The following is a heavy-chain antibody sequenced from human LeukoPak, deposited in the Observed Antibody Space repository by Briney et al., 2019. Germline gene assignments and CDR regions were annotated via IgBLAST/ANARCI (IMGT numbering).Heavy chain of an antibody. CDR2: IKQDGSEK. D-gene: IGHD3-3*01. CDR1: GFTFTNYA. J-gene: IGHJ4*02. Sequence: PGRSLRLSCAASGFTFTNYAMNWVRQAPGKGLEWVANIKQDGSEKYYVDSVKGRFTVSRDNAKNSLYLQMNSLRAEDTAVYFCARDPLLFDYWGQGTLVTVSS. V-gene: IGHV3-7*01. CDR3: ARDPLLFDY.